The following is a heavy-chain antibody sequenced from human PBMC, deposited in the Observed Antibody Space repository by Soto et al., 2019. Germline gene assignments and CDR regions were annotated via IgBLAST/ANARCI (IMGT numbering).Heavy chain of an antibody. CDR1: GFSFSNYE. CDR2: ITSSGGVV. Sequence: VQLVESGGGLVQPGGSLRLSCAASGFSFSNYEMNWVRQAPGKGLEWISYITSSGGVVFYADSVKGRFTISRDNAKDSLFLQMNSLRVEDTAVYYCARGDCSSTCYIGYWGQGARVTVSS. V-gene: IGHV3-48*03. CDR3: ARGDCSSTCYIGY. J-gene: IGHJ4*02. D-gene: IGHD2-2*02.